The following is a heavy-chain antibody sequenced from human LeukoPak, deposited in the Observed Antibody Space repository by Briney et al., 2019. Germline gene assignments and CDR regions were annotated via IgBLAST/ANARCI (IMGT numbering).Heavy chain of an antibody. D-gene: IGHD4-23*01. Sequence: GGSLRLSCAASGFSFSTYSMIWVRQAPGKGLVWVSRIASDGSSTTYADSVKGRFSISRDNAKNTLYLQMNSLRVEDTAVYYCARGRPHGNDYWGQGTLVTVSS. CDR2: IASDGSST. CDR3: ARGRPHGNDY. V-gene: IGHV3-74*01. J-gene: IGHJ4*02. CDR1: GFSFSTYS.